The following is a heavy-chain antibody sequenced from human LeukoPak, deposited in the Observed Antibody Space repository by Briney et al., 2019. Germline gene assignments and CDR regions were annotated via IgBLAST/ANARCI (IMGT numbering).Heavy chain of an antibody. V-gene: IGHV4-30-2*01. J-gene: IGHJ3*02. CDR2: IYHSGST. CDR3: ARGGSVVVPAAMGGAFDI. Sequence: SETLSLTCAVSGGSISSGGYSWSWIRQPPGKGLEWIGYIYHSGSTYYNPSLKSRVTISVDRSKNQFSLKLSSVTAADTAVYYCARGGSVVVPAAMGGAFDIWGQGTMVTVSS. CDR1: GGSISSGGYS. D-gene: IGHD2-2*01.